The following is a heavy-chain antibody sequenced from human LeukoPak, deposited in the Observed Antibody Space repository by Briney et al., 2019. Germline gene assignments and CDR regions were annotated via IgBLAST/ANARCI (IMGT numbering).Heavy chain of an antibody. V-gene: IGHV1-8*02. Sequence: ASVKVSCKASGGTFSSYAISWVRQAPGQGLEWVGWMNPNNSDIGYAQKFQGRVTMTRNTSIGTAYMELSSLRSEDTAIYYCVRVPPGTTIYAYWGQGTLVTVSS. CDR1: GGTFSSYA. CDR3: VRVPPGTTIYAY. D-gene: IGHD1-14*01. J-gene: IGHJ4*02. CDR2: MNPNNSDI.